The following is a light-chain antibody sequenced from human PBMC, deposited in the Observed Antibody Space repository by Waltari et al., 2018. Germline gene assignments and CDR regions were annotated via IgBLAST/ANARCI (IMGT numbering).Light chain of an antibody. CDR1: QSVIRN. Sequence: EIVMTQSPATLSVSPGERATLSCRSSQSVIRNLACYQQRPGHAPRLLIYGASPTATGIPASFSGSGSGTEFTLTITSLQSEDFSVYYCQQYNTWPPKTFGGGTKVEIK. CDR3: QQYNTWPPKT. CDR2: GAS. V-gene: IGKV3-15*01. J-gene: IGKJ4*01.